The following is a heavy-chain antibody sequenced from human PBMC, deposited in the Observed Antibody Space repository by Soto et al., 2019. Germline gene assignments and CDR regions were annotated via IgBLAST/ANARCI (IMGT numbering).Heavy chain of an antibody. D-gene: IGHD6-6*01. V-gene: IGHV1-46*01. J-gene: IGHJ6*02. CDR1: GYTFTSYY. Sequence: ASVKVSCKASGYTFTSYYMHWVRQAPGQGLEWMGIINPSGGSTSYAQKFQGRVTMTRDTSTSTVYMEMSSLRSEDTAVYYCAREQPVPSGYYYGMDVWGQGTTVTVSS. CDR3: AREQPVPSGYYYGMDV. CDR2: INPSGGST.